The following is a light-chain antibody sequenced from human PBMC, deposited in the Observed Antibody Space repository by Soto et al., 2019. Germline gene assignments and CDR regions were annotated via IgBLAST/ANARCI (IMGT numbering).Light chain of an antibody. CDR1: QSVSNY. Sequence: DIQMTQSPSSLSASVGDRVTITCRTSQSVSNYLNWYQQKSGEAPKLLIYAASTLQTGVPSRFSGSGSGTDFTLTISSLQPEDFATYYCQQSYSSPRTFRQGTKVEIK. CDR2: AAS. CDR3: QQSYSSPRT. V-gene: IGKV1-39*01. J-gene: IGKJ1*01.